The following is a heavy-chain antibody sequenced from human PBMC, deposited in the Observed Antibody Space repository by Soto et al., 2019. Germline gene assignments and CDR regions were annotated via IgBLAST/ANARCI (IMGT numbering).Heavy chain of an antibody. CDR1: GFTFSSYS. V-gene: IGHV3-48*02. CDR2: ISSSSSTI. Sequence: RLSCAASGFTFSSYSMNGVRQAPGKGLEWVSYISSSSSTIYYADSVKGRFTISRDNAKNSLYLQMNSLRDEDTAVHYCASAYSSGWYAVHYYYGMDVWGQGTTVTVSS. J-gene: IGHJ6*02. D-gene: IGHD6-19*01. CDR3: ASAYSSGWYAVHYYYGMDV.